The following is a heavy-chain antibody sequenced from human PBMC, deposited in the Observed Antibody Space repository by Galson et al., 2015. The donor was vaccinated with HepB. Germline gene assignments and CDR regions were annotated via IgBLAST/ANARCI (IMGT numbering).Heavy chain of an antibody. D-gene: IGHD3-22*01. CDR1: GSALSDLA. J-gene: IGHJ4*02. CDR3: ATAGDYYDNSAFDY. V-gene: IGHV1-24*01. Sequence: SVKVSCKVSGSALSDLALHWVRQAPGKGPEWMGGFDPEAGETIYAQKFQGRVTMPEDTSTDTAYMELSSLRSEDTALYFCATAGDYYDNSAFDYWGQGTVVTVSS. CDR2: FDPEAGET.